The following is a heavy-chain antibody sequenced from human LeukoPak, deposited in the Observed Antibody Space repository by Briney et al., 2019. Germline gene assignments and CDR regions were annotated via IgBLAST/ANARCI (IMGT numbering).Heavy chain of an antibody. V-gene: IGHV1-69*04. Sequence: SVKVSCKASGGTFSSYVISWVRQAPGQGLEWMGRIIPILGIANYAQKFQGRVTITADKSTSTAYMELSSLRSEDTAVYYCASRVAVGSCLAFDPWGQGTLVTVSS. D-gene: IGHD3-10*01. CDR3: ASRVAVGSCLAFDP. CDR1: GGTFSSYV. CDR2: IIPILGIA. J-gene: IGHJ5*02.